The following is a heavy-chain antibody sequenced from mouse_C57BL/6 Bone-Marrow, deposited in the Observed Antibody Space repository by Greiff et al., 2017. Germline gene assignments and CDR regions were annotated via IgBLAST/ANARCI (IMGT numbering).Heavy chain of an antibody. J-gene: IGHJ4*01. V-gene: IGHV5-12*01. Sequence: EVKLEESGGGLVQPGGSLKLSCAASGFTFSDYYMYWVRQTPEKRLEWVAYISNGGGSTYYPDTVKGRFTISRDNAKNTLYLQMSRLKSEDTAMYYCARQMDGDYAMDYWGQGTSVTVSS. CDR3: ARQMDGDYAMDY. CDR1: GFTFSDYY. CDR2: ISNGGGST. D-gene: IGHD2-3*01.